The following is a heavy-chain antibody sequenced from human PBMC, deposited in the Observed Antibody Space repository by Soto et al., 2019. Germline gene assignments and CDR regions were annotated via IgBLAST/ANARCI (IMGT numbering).Heavy chain of an antibody. CDR3: ARDVGGNSGWFDP. D-gene: IGHD2-21*02. CDR2: MSPNSGHA. V-gene: IGHV1-8*01. J-gene: IGHJ5*02. Sequence: QVQLVQSGAEVKKPGASVKVSCKASGYTFTTYDINWVRQATGQGLEWVGWMSPNSGHAGYAQKFQGRVTMTRDTSISTAYMELSSLRSEDTAVYYCARDVGGNSGWFDPWGQGTLVTVSS. CDR1: GYTFTTYD.